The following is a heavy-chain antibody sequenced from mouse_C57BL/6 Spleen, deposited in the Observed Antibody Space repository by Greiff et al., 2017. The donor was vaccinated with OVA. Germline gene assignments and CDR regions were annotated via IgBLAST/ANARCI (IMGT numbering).Heavy chain of an antibody. D-gene: IGHD1-1*01. CDR3: ASFFTTVVAPYYAMDY. V-gene: IGHV5-4*03. Sequence: DVMLVESGGGLVKPGGSLKLSCAASGFTFSSYAMSWVRQTPEKRLEWVATISDGGSYTYYPDNVKGRFTISRDNAKNNLYLQMSHLKSEDTAMYYCASFFTTVVAPYYAMDYWGQGTSVTVSS. CDR1: GFTFSSYA. CDR2: ISDGGSYT. J-gene: IGHJ4*01.